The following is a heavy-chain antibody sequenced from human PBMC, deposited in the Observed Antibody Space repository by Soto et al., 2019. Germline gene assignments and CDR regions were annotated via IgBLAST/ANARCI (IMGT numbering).Heavy chain of an antibody. D-gene: IGHD6-6*01. CDR2: MNPNSGNT. J-gene: IGHJ6*02. CDR1: GYTFTSYD. CDR3: ARGGLGRQLGGYYYYYGMDV. Sequence: GASVKVSFKASGYTFTSYDINWLRQATGQGLEWMGWMNPNSGNTGYAQKFQGRVTMTRNTSISTAYMELSSLRSEDTAVYYCARGGLGRQLGGYYYYYGMDVWGQGTTVTVSS. V-gene: IGHV1-8*01.